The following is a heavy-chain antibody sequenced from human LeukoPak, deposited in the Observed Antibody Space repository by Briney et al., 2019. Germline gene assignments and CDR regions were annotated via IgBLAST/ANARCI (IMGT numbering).Heavy chain of an antibody. CDR2: IYSGGST. V-gene: IGHV3-53*01. D-gene: IGHD5-18*01. J-gene: IGHJ4*02. CDR1: GFTVSSNY. CDR3: ASARGSNYGSLGD. Sequence: GGSLRLSCAASGFTVSSNYMSWVRQAPGKGLEWVAVIYSGGSTFYADSVKGRFIISSSNSKNTLYLQMNNLSAADAAGYYCASARGSNYGSLGDWGQGTLVTVSS.